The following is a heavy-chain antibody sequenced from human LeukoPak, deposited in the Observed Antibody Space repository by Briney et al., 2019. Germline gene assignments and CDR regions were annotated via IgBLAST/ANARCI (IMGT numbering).Heavy chain of an antibody. CDR2: ISGSGGST. V-gene: IGHV3-23*01. J-gene: IGHJ6*02. Sequence: PGGSLRLSCAASGFTFSSYAMSWVRQAPGKGLEWVSAISGSGGSTYYADSVKGRFTISRDNSKNTLYLQMNSLRAEDTAVYYCAKDSREVILGSWESLTYYYYGMDVWGQGTTVTVSS. CDR3: AKDSREVILGSWESLTYYYYGMDV. D-gene: IGHD6-13*01. CDR1: GFTFSSYA.